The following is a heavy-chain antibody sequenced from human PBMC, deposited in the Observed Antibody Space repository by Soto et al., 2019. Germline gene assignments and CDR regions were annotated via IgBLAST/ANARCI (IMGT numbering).Heavy chain of an antibody. J-gene: IGHJ4*02. CDR3: ARSGVWEPRDY. Sequence: QVQLVQSGAEVKKPGASVKVSCKASGYTFTSYGISWVRQAPGQGLEWMGWISAYNGHTNYAQKLQGGVTMPTDTSTCTAYMVLRSPRSDDTAVYYCARSGVWEPRDYWGQGTLVTVSS. V-gene: IGHV1-18*01. D-gene: IGHD1-26*01. CDR1: GYTFTSYG. CDR2: ISAYNGHT.